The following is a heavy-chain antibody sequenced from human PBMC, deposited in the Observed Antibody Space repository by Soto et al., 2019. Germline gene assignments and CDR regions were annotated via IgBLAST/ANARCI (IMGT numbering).Heavy chain of an antibody. CDR2: ISYDGSNK. CDR1: GFTFSSYA. V-gene: IGHV3-30-3*01. J-gene: IGHJ4*02. CDR3: ARGPYEEQYDILTGFQSPPTYYFDY. D-gene: IGHD3-9*01. Sequence: PGGSLRLSCAASGFTFSSYAMHWVRQAPGKGLEWVAVISYDGSNKYYADSVKGRFTISRDNSKNTLYLQMNSLRAEDTAVYYCARGPYEEQYDILTGFQSPPTYYFDYWGQGTLVTVSS.